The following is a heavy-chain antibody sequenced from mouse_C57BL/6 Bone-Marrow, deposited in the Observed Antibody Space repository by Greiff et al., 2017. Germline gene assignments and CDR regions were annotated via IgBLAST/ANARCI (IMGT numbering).Heavy chain of an antibody. CDR2: IWRGGST. V-gene: IGHV2-5*01. D-gene: IGHD2-3*01. Sequence: VQLQQSGPGLVQPSQSLSITCTVSGFSLTSYGVHWVRQSPGKGLEWLGVIWRGGSTDYNAAFMYRLSITKDNSKSQVFFKMNSLQADDTAIYYCAIWRIYDGYFFDYWGQGTTLTVSS. CDR3: AIWRIYDGYFFDY. CDR1: GFSLTSYG. J-gene: IGHJ2*01.